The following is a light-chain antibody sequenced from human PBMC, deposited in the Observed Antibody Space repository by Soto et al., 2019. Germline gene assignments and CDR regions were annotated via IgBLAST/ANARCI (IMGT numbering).Light chain of an antibody. CDR2: GAS. CDR1: QSVSSN. J-gene: IGKJ4*01. CDR3: QQYCYLVT. V-gene: IGKV3-15*01. Sequence: EIVMTPSPATLSVSPWEIPTLSCRASQSVSSNLAWYQQQPGQAPRLLIYGASTRATGIPARFSGSGSGTEFTLTISSLQSEDFAVYYCQQYCYLVTFGGGTKVDIK.